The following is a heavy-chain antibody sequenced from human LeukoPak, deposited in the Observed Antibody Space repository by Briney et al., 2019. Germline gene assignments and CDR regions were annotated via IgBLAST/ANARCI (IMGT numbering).Heavy chain of an antibody. D-gene: IGHD3-22*01. CDR3: ASCNDSSGYFAY. CDR2: VNTNTGNP. Sequence: ASVKVSCKPSGYTFTDYAINWVRQAPGQGLECMGWVNTNTGNPTYAQGFTGRFVFSSDSSVSTAYLQITSLKADDSAIYFCASCNDSSGYFAYWGQGTLVTVSS. V-gene: IGHV7-4-1*02. CDR1: GYTFTDYA. J-gene: IGHJ4*02.